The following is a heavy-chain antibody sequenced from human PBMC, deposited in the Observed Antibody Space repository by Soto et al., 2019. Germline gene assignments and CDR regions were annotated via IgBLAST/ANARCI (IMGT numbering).Heavy chain of an antibody. Sequence: ASLKVSCKASGYTFTIYGISWVRQAPGQGLEWMGWISAYNGNTNYAQKLQGRVTMTTDTSTSTAYMELRSLRSDDTAVYYCARDRDGYNYRLWGQGTLVTVSS. J-gene: IGHJ4*02. D-gene: IGHD5-12*01. CDR2: ISAYNGNT. CDR1: GYTFTIYG. CDR3: ARDRDGYNYRL. V-gene: IGHV1-18*01.